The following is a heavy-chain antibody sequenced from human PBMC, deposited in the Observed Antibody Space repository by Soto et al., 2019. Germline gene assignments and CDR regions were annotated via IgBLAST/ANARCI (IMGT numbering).Heavy chain of an antibody. CDR3: ARDREGSGWFGGAFDI. CDR1: GYTFTSYG. V-gene: IGHV1-18*01. J-gene: IGHJ3*02. CDR2: ISAYNGNT. D-gene: IGHD6-19*01. Sequence: ASVKVSCKASGYTFTSYGISWVRQAPGQGLEWMGWISAYNGNTNYAQKLQGRVTMTTDTSTSTAYMELRSLRSDDTAVYYCARDREGSGWFGGAFDIWGQGTMVTVSS.